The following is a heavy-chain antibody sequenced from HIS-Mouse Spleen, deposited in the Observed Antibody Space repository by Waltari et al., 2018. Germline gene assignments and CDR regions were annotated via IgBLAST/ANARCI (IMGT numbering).Heavy chain of an antibody. CDR2: ISYDGSNK. J-gene: IGHJ3*02. CDR1: GFTFSRDA. Sequence: QVQLVESGGGVVQPGRSLRRSCGASGFTFSRDAMHSVRQAPGKGLEWVAVISYDGSNKYYADSVKGRFTISRDNSKNTLYLQMNSLRAEDTAVYYCARGAVAGDAFDIWGQGTMVTVSS. V-gene: IGHV3-30*04. CDR3: ARGAVAGDAFDI. D-gene: IGHD6-19*01.